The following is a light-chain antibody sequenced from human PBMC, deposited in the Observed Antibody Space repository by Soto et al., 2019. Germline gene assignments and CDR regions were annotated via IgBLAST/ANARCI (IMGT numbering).Light chain of an antibody. CDR1: QSVSSY. J-gene: IGKJ5*01. Sequence: EIVLTQSPATLSLSPGERATLSCRASQSVSSYLLWYQQKPGQAPRLLIYDASNRATGIPARFSGSGSETDFTLTISSLEPEDSAVYYCQHRMNWPLTFGQGTRLEI. CDR2: DAS. V-gene: IGKV3-11*01. CDR3: QHRMNWPLT.